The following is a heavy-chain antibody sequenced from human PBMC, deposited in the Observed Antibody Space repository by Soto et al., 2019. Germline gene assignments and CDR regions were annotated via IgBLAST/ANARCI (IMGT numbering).Heavy chain of an antibody. Sequence: EVQLVESGGDLVKPGGSLRLSRAASGFTFSNVWMSWVRQASGKGLEWVGRVKSGGTTDYAAPVKGRFTISRDDSKNTVYLQMNSLEAEDTAVYYCTTDRYCSSTSCPGAFDFWGQGTMVTVSS. CDR3: TTDRYCSSTSCPGAFDF. D-gene: IGHD2-2*01. CDR2: VKSGGTT. CDR1: GFTFSNVW. J-gene: IGHJ3*01. V-gene: IGHV3-15*01.